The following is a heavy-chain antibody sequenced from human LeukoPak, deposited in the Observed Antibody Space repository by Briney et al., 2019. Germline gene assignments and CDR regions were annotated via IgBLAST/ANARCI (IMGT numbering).Heavy chain of an antibody. V-gene: IGHV3-30*18. CDR2: ISYDGSNK. J-gene: IGHJ6*03. D-gene: IGHD1-7*01. CDR3: AKDFSWNYGWSYYYYYMDV. Sequence: GGSLRLSCAASGFTFSSYGMHWVRQAPGKGLEWVAVISYDGSNKYYADSVKGRFTISRDNSKNTLYLQMNSLRAEDTAVYYCAKDFSWNYGWSYYYYYMDVWGKGTTVTVSS. CDR1: GFTFSSYG.